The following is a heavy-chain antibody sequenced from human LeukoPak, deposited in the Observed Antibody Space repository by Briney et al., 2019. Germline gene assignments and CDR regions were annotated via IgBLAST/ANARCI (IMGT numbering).Heavy chain of an antibody. V-gene: IGHV3-23*01. J-gene: IGHJ5*02. Sequence: GGSLRPSCAASGFTFSSYAMSWVRQAPGKGLEWVSAISGSGGSTYYADSVKGRFTIPRDNSKNTLYLQMNSLRAEDTAVYYCAKGLSSSWNWFDHWGRGTLVTVSS. CDR1: GFTFSSYA. CDR2: ISGSGGST. D-gene: IGHD6-13*01. CDR3: AKGLSSSWNWFDH.